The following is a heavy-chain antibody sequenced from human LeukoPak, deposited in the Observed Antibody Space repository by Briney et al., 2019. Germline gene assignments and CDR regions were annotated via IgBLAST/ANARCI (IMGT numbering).Heavy chain of an antibody. D-gene: IGHD6-13*01. V-gene: IGHV4-39*01. CDR3: ARVAGSSWYGGCYFDY. Sequence: SETLSLTCTVSGGSISSSSYYWGWIRQPPGKGLEWIGSIYYSGSTYYNPSLKSRVTISVDTSKNQFSLKLSSVTAADTAVYYCARVAGSSWYGGCYFDYWGQGTLVTVSS. CDR2: IYYSGST. CDR1: GGSISSSSYY. J-gene: IGHJ4*02.